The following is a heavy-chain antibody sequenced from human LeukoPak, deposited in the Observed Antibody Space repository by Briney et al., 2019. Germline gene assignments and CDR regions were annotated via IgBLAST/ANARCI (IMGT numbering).Heavy chain of an antibody. CDR1: GGSISGYY. V-gene: IGHV4-4*09. J-gene: IGHJ4*02. CDR2: IYTSGST. Sequence: SETLSLTCTVSGGSISGYYWSWIRQPPGKGLEWIGYIYTSGSTNYNPSLKSRVTISVDTSKNQFSLKLSSVTAADTAVYYCARHTTGDGYNPYYFDYWGQGTLVTVSS. D-gene: IGHD5-24*01. CDR3: ARHTTGDGYNPYYFDY.